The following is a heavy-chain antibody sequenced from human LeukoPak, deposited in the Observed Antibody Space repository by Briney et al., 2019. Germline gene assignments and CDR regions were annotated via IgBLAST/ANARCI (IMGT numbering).Heavy chain of an antibody. CDR2: IIPIFGTA. CDR1: GGTFSSYA. Sequence: ASVKVSCKASGGTFSSYAISWVRQAPGQGLEWMGGIIPIFGTANYAQKFQGRVTITADKSTSTAYMELSSLRSEDTAVYYCARDPYDILTGYYLGTWFDPWGQGTLVTVSS. D-gene: IGHD3-9*01. V-gene: IGHV1-69*06. CDR3: ARDPYDILTGYYLGTWFDP. J-gene: IGHJ5*02.